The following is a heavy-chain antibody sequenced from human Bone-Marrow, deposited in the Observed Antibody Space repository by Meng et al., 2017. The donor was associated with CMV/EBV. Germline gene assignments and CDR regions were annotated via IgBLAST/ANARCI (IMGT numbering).Heavy chain of an antibody. CDR1: GFTFSSYW. V-gene: IGHV3-23*01. D-gene: IGHD5-18*01. CDR3: AKGGDGYSYGGGDY. Sequence: GESLKISCAASGFTFSSYWMSWVRQAPGKGLEWVSAISGSGGSTYYADSVKGRFTISRDNSKNTLYLQMNSLRAEDTAVYYCAKGGDGYSYGGGDYWGQGTLVTVSS. J-gene: IGHJ4*02. CDR2: ISGSGGST.